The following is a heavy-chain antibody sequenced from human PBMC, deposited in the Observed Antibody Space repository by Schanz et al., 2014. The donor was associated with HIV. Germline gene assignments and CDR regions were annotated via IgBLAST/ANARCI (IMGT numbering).Heavy chain of an antibody. D-gene: IGHD2-8*01. CDR3: ANSGYCTSGICYTRGNGMDV. CDR1: GGAFRIYA. J-gene: IGHJ6*02. Sequence: VPLVQSGAEVKKPGSSVKVSCKTFGGAFRIYAMSWVRQAPGKGLEWVSGISGNSGHTWYADSVKGRFXXXXDNPKNRLYLHMTSLRAEDTTVYYCANSGYCTSGICYTRGNGMDVWGQGTTVTVSS. V-gene: IGHV3-23*04. CDR2: ISGNSGHT.